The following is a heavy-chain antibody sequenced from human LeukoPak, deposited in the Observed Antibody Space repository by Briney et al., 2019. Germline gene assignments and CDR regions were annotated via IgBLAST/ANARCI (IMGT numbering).Heavy chain of an antibody. D-gene: IGHD1-20*01. J-gene: IGHJ4*02. CDR3: ARDALLGNWNYFDY. CDR2: IYYSGST. Sequence: SSETLSLTCTVSGGSISSSSYYWGWIRQPPGKGLEWIGSIYYSGSTYYNPSLKSRVTISVDTSKNQFSLKLSSVTAADTAVYYCARDALLGNWNYFDYWGQGTLVTVSS. V-gene: IGHV4-39*02. CDR1: GGSISSSSYY.